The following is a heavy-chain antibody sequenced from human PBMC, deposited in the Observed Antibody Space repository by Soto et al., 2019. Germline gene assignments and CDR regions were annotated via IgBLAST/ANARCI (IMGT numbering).Heavy chain of an antibody. Sequence: SVKVSCKASGYTFTGDYIHWVRQAPGQGLEWMGWINPNNGDTNYAQKFQGRVSMTRDTSTSTAYMELSSLRFDDTAVYYCARHSGYDYVLDYWGQGTLVTVSS. CDR2: INPNNGDT. V-gene: IGHV1-2*02. J-gene: IGHJ4*02. CDR1: GYTFTGDY. D-gene: IGHD5-12*01. CDR3: ARHSGYDYVLDY.